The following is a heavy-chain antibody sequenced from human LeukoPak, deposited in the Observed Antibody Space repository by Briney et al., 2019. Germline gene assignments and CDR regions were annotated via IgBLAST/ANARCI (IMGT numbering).Heavy chain of an antibody. Sequence: SETLSPTCTVSGYSINSGYYWGWIRQPPGKGLEWIGSIYYSGGTYYNPSLKSRVTISVDMSKNQFSLKVTSVTAADTAVYYCASDRKGYYLFDYWGQGTLVTVSS. CDR3: ASDRKGYYLFDY. J-gene: IGHJ4*02. CDR1: GYSINSGYY. V-gene: IGHV4-38-2*02. CDR2: IYYSGGT. D-gene: IGHD3-22*01.